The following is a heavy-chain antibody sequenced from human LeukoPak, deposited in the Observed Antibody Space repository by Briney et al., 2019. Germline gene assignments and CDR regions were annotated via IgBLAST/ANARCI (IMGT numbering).Heavy chain of an antibody. V-gene: IGHV1-2*06. Sequence: ASVKVSCKASGYVFSGYYIHWVRQAPGQGLEWMGRINPNSGDTNYIQKFQGRVTMIRGTSISTAYMDLRSLKSDDTAVYYCARDRGSGGNHFDYWGQGTLVTVSS. CDR3: ARDRGSGGNHFDY. D-gene: IGHD3-16*01. CDR2: INPNSGDT. CDR1: GYVFSGYY. J-gene: IGHJ4*02.